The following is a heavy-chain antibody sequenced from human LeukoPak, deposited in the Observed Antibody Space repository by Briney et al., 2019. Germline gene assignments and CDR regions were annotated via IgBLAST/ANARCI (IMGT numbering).Heavy chain of an antibody. J-gene: IGHJ5*02. CDR1: GGSISSYY. D-gene: IGHD3-3*02. Sequence: SETLSLTCTVSGGSISSYYWSWIRQPPGTGLEWIGYIYYSGSTNYNPSLKSRVTISVDTSKNQFSLKLSSVTAADTAVYYCAGRGLALGWFDPWGQGTLVTVSS. V-gene: IGHV4-59*01. CDR2: IYYSGST. CDR3: AGRGLALGWFDP.